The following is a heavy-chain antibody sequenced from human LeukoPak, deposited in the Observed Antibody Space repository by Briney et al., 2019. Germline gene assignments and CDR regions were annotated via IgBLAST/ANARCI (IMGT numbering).Heavy chain of an antibody. CDR2: ISGSGGST. V-gene: IGHV3-23*01. CDR3: AKCPNIVLMVYAPN. J-gene: IGHJ4*02. CDR1: GFTFSSYW. Sequence: GGSLRLSCAASGFTFSSYWMHWVRQAPGKGLEWVSAISGSGGSTYYADSVKGRFTISRDNSKNTLYLQMNSLRAEDTAVYYCAKCPNIVLMVYAPNWGQGTLVTVSS. D-gene: IGHD2-8*01.